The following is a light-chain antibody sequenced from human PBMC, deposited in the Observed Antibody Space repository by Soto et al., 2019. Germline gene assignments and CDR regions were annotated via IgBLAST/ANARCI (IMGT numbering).Light chain of an antibody. Sequence: EIVLTQSPGTLTLSPGERATLSCRASQSVSTSYLAWYQQKPGQAPRLLIYGASTRATGIPDRFSGSGSGTDFTLTISRLEPEDFAVYYCQQYGGSSPWTFGHGTKVDIK. CDR3: QQYGGSSPWT. CDR1: QSVSTSY. J-gene: IGKJ1*01. V-gene: IGKV3-20*01. CDR2: GAS.